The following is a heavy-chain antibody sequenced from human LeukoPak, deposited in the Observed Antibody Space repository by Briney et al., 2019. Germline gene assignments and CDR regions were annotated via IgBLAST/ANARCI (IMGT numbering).Heavy chain of an antibody. CDR2: IKHDGSEK. CDR1: GFTFSKYF. CDR3: ARDLLTAMEGQFGY. D-gene: IGHD5-18*01. V-gene: IGHV3-7*01. J-gene: IGHJ4*02. Sequence: GSLRLSCAATGFTFSKYFMNWVRQAPGKGLEWVANIKHDGSEKRYVDSVEGRFTISRDNAKNSLYLQMNSLRAEDTAVYYCARDLLTAMEGQFGYWGQGTLVTVSS.